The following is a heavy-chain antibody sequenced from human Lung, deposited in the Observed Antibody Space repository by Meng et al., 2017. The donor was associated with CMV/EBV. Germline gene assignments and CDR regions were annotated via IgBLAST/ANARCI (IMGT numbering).Heavy chain of an antibody. CDR3: AKDSSGSWSFFDY. Sequence: AASGFTFSSYAMSWVRQAPGKGLEWVSTISGSDGGTYYADSVKGRCSISRDISKNTLFLQMNSLRVEDTAVYYCAKDSSGSWSFFDYWGQGTLVTVSS. CDR2: ISGSDGGT. J-gene: IGHJ4*02. CDR1: GFTFSSYA. V-gene: IGHV3-23*01. D-gene: IGHD6-13*01.